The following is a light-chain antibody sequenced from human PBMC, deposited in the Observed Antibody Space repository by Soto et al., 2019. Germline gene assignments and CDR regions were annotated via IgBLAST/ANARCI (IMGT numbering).Light chain of an antibody. CDR3: QQYVTSRRT. V-gene: IGKV2-30*01. J-gene: IGKJ1*01. CDR1: RSLVYSDGNTY. CDR2: KLS. Sequence: DVVMSQYPLSLPVTLGQPASISCRSSRSLVYSDGNTYLNWFQQRPGQSPRRLIYKLSERDSGIPARFSGSGSGTDFTLTINRLEPEDFAVYYCQQYVTSRRTFGPGTNVDI.